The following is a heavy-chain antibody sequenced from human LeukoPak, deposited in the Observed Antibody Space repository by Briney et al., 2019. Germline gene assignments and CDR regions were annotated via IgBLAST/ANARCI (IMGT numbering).Heavy chain of an antibody. J-gene: IGHJ5*02. CDR3: ARGVPAANLYWFDP. V-gene: IGHV1-18*01. CDR2: ISAYNGNT. D-gene: IGHD2-2*01. Sequence: ASVKVSCKASGYTFTSYGISRVRQAPGQGLEWMGWISAYNGNTNYAQKLQGRVTMTTDTSTSTAYMELWSLRSDDTAVYYCARGVPAANLYWFDPWGQGTLVTVSS. CDR1: GYTFTSYG.